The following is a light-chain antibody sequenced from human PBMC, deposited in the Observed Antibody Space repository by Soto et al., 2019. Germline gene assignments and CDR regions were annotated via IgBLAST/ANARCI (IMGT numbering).Light chain of an antibody. J-gene: IGKJ4*01. CDR1: QSLLHRNGHIY. CDR2: LGS. V-gene: IGKV2-28*01. CDR3: MQALQTPT. Sequence: DIVMTQSPLSLPVTPGAPASISCRSRQSLLHRNGHIYLDWYLQKPRQSPQLLIYLGSNRASVVYDRLRAIGAGTYITLIISIAQAAEVRVSYCMQALQTPTFVGGTKVEIK.